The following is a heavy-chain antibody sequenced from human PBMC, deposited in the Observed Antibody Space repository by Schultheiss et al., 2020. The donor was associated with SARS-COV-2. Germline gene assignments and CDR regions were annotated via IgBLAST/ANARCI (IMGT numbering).Heavy chain of an antibody. J-gene: IGHJ6*02. V-gene: IGHV5-51*01. CDR1: GYSFTSYW. CDR3: ARIEVSRGYYAMDV. Sequence: GGSLRLSCKGSGYSFTSYWIGWVRQMPGKGLEWMGAIQPADSETRYSPSFQGQVTLSADKSISTAYVQLNSLKASDSGMYFCARIEVSRGYYAMDVWGQGTLVTVSS. CDR2: IQPADSET. D-gene: IGHD5/OR15-5a*01.